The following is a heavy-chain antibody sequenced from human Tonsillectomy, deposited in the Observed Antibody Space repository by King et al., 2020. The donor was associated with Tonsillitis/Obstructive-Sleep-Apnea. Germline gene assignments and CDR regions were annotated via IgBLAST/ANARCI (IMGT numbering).Heavy chain of an antibody. J-gene: IGHJ3*02. D-gene: IGHD2-2*01. CDR3: ARGIVVVPAAKKRGAFDI. V-gene: IGHV4-34*01. Sequence: VQLQQWGAGLLKPSETLSLTCAVYGGSFSGYYWSWIRQPPGKGLEWIGEINHSGSTNYNPSLKSRVTISVDTSKNQFSLKLSSVTAADTAVYYCARGIVVVPAAKKRGAFDIWGQGTMVTVSS. CDR2: INHSGST. CDR1: GGSFSGYY.